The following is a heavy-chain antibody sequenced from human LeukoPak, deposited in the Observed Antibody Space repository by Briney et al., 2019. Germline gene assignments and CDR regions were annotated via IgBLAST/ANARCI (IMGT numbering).Heavy chain of an antibody. D-gene: IGHD5-24*01. J-gene: IGHJ4*02. CDR3: ARAGGGDGYNYVY. CDR2: INPSGGTT. CDR1: GYTFTRYY. V-gene: IGHV1-46*01. Sequence: WASVKVSCKASGYTFTRYYIHWVRQAPGQGLEWMGIINPSGGTTNYAQKFQGRVTMTSDTSTSTVYMELSSLRSEDTAVYYCARAGGGDGYNYVYWGQGTLATVSS.